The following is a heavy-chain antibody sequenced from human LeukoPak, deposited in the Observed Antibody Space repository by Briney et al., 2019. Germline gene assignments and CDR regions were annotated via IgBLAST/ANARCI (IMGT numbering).Heavy chain of an antibody. V-gene: IGHV3-15*01. CDR3: ATDGISEETTTDY. CDR1: GFTFNNAW. Sequence: GGSLRLSCAASGFTFNNAWMNWVRQAPGKGLEWVGRIKSKSDGGTTDYAAPVKGRLIISRDDSKNTLYLQMNSLKTEDTAVYFCATDGISEETTTDYWGQGTLVTVSS. CDR2: IKSKSDGGTT. D-gene: IGHD1-1*01. J-gene: IGHJ4*02.